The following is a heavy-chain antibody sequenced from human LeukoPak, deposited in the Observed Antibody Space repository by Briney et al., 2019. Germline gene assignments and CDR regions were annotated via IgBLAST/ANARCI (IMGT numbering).Heavy chain of an antibody. CDR1: GFTFSSYG. V-gene: IGHV3-21*01. Sequence: PGGSLRLSCAASGFTFSSYGMHWVRQAPGKGLEWVSSISSSSSYIYYADSVKGRFTISRDNAKNSLYLQMNSLRAEDTAVYYCARLYSGYDFFGMDVWGQGTTVTVSS. CDR3: ARLYSGYDFFGMDV. D-gene: IGHD5-12*01. J-gene: IGHJ6*02. CDR2: ISSSSSYI.